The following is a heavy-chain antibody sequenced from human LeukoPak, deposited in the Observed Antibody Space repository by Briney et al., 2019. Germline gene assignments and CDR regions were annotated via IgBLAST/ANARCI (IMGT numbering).Heavy chain of an antibody. Sequence: SETLSLTCAVYGGSFSGYYWSWIRQPPGKGLEWIGEINHSGSTNYNPSLKSRVTISVDTSKNQFSLKLSSVTAADTAVYYCARGGGYCSGGSCYGYWGQGTLVTVSS. CDR1: GGSFSGYY. D-gene: IGHD2-15*01. J-gene: IGHJ4*02. CDR2: INHSGST. CDR3: ARGGGYCSGGSCYGY. V-gene: IGHV4-34*01.